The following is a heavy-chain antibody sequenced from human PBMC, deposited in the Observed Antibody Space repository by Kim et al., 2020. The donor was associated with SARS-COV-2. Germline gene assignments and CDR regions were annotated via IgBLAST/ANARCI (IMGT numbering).Heavy chain of an antibody. CDR2: IWYDGSNK. Sequence: GGSLRLSCAASGFTFSSYGMHWVRQAPGKGLEWVAVIWYDGSNKYYADSVKGRFTISRDNSKNTLYLQMNSLRAEDTAVYYCARDRGGVLRHFDRGLMDVWGKGTTVTVSS. V-gene: IGHV3-33*01. CDR3: ARDRGGVLRHFDRGLMDV. CDR1: GFTFSSYG. J-gene: IGHJ6*04. D-gene: IGHD3-9*01.